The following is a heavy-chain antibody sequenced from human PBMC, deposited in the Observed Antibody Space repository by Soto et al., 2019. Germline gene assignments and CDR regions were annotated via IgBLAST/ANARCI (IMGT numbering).Heavy chain of an antibody. J-gene: IGHJ4*02. V-gene: IGHV1-8*01. CDR2: MNPNSGNT. Sequence: ASVKASCKASGYTFTSYDINWVRQATGKGLEWMGWMNPNSGNTGYAQKFQGRVTMTRNTSISTAYMELSSLRSEDTAVYYCAIAYCSGGSCPFDYWGQGTLVTVSS. CDR1: GYTFTSYD. CDR3: AIAYCSGGSCPFDY. D-gene: IGHD2-15*01.